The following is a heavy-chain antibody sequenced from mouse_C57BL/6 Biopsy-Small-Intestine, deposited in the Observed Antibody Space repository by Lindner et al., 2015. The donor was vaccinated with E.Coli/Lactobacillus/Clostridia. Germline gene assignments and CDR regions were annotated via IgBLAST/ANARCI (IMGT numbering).Heavy chain of an antibody. CDR3: ARGSYGNSNGYAMDY. D-gene: IGHD2-1*01. J-gene: IGHJ4*01. CDR1: GYSFTGYF. CDR2: INPYNGDT. V-gene: IGHV1-20*01. Sequence: VQLQESGLELVKPGASVKISCKASGYSFTGYFMNWVKQSHGKSLEWIGRINPYNGDTFYNQKFKGKATLTVDKSSSTAHMELRSLTSKDSAVYYCARGSYGNSNGYAMDYWGQGTSVTVSS.